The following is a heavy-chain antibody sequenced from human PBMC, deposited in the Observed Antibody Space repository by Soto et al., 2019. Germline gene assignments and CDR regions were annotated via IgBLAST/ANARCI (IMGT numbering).Heavy chain of an antibody. CDR3: ARVSGYCSSTSCYAFLGWFDP. CDR2: IYYSGST. J-gene: IGHJ5*02. Sequence: QVQLQESGPGLVKPSETLSLTCTVSGGSISSYYWSWIRQPPGKGLEWIGYIYYSGSTNYNPSLKSRVTISVDTSKNHFSLKLSSVTAADTAVYYCARVSGYCSSTSCYAFLGWFDPWGQGTLVTVSS. V-gene: IGHV4-59*01. D-gene: IGHD2-2*01. CDR1: GGSISSYY.